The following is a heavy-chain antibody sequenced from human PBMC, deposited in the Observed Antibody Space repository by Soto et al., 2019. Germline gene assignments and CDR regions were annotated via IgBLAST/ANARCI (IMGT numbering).Heavy chain of an antibody. D-gene: IGHD2-15*01. CDR3: ARVLILDAFDI. CDR1: GGSISSGGYY. V-gene: IGHV4-31*03. Sequence: QVQLQESGPGLVKPSQTLSLTCTVSGGSISSGGYYWSWIRQHPGKGLEGIGYIYYRWSTYYNPSLKSRVTISVATSKNQFSLKLSSVTAADTAVYYCARVLILDAFDIWGQGTMVTVSS. CDR2: IYYRWST. J-gene: IGHJ3*02.